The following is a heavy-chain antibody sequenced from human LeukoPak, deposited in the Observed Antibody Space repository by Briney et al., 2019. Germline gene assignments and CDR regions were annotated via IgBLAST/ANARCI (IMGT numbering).Heavy chain of an antibody. CDR1: GFNFSSYS. Sequence: GGSLRLSCVASGFNFSSYSMNWVRQAPGKGLEWVSTISSGTGSYIYYADSVRGRFTISRDNAKNSLYLQMNSLRAEDTAVYYCARCSGVFGSSGYWGQGTLVTVSS. CDR2: ISSGTGSYI. J-gene: IGHJ4*02. D-gene: IGHD6-6*01. CDR3: ARCSGVFGSSGY. V-gene: IGHV3-21*01.